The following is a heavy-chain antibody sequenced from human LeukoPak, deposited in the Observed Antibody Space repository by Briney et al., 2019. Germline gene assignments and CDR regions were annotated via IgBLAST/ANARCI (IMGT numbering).Heavy chain of an antibody. V-gene: IGHV4-59*06. J-gene: IGHJ4*02. CDR3: SRYDSSGYYPLFDY. Sequence: SETLSLTCAVYGGSFSGYYWSWIRQPPGKGLEWIGYIYYSGSTYYNPSLKSRVTISVDTSKNQFSLKLSSVTAADTAVYYCSRYDSSGYYPLFDYWGQGTLVTVSS. CDR1: GGSFSGYY. CDR2: IYYSGST. D-gene: IGHD3-22*01.